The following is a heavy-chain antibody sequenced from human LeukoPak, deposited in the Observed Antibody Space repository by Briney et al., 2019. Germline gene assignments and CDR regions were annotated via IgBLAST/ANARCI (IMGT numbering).Heavy chain of an antibody. V-gene: IGHV4-39*07. CDR2: IYYSGST. CDR1: GGSISSSSYY. D-gene: IGHD3-9*01. CDR3: ARARYPYMDV. Sequence: SETLSLTCTVSGGSISSSSYYWGWIRQPPGTGLEWIGYIYYSGSTYYNPSLKSRVTISVDTSKNQFSLKLSSVTAADTAVYYCARARYPYMDVWGKGTTVTVSS. J-gene: IGHJ6*03.